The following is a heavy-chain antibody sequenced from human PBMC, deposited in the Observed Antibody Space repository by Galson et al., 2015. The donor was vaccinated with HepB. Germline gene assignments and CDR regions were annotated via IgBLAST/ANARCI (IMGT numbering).Heavy chain of an antibody. J-gene: IGHJ4*02. CDR3: ARGGFLTSYYRAEADH. Sequence: SLRLSCAASGFTFRSHGLHWVRQAPGKGPEWVATISYDGSDEDYADSVKGRFTIPRDNSRNILYLQMNSLRTEDTAIYYCARGGFLTSYYRAEADHWGQGTLVTVSS. V-gene: IGHV3-30*04. CDR1: GFTFRSHG. CDR2: ISYDGSDE. D-gene: IGHD3-9*01.